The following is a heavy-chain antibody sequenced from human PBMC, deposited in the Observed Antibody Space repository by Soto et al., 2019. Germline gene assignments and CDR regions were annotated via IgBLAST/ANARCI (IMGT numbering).Heavy chain of an antibody. Sequence: GGSLRLSCAASGFTFSSYGMHWVRQAPGKGLEWVAVIWYDGSNKYYADSVKGRFTISRDNSKNTLYLQMNSLRAEDTAVYYCARDPSRLSYGDAEPNGYAFDIWGQGTMVTVSS. CDR2: IWYDGSNK. CDR3: ARDPSRLSYGDAEPNGYAFDI. J-gene: IGHJ3*02. D-gene: IGHD4-17*01. V-gene: IGHV3-33*01. CDR1: GFTFSSYG.